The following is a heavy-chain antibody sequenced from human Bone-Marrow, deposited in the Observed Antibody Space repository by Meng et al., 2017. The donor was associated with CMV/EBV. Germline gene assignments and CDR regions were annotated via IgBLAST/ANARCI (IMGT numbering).Heavy chain of an antibody. CDR3: ARDLKHTSGWFTY. D-gene: IGHD6-19*01. V-gene: IGHV1-2*02. CDR2: INPNSGGT. CDR1: GYTFTGYY. J-gene: IGHJ4*02. Sequence: ASVKVSCKASGYTFTGYYMHWVRQAPGQGLEWMGWINPNSGGTNYAQKFQGRVTMTRDTSISTAYMELRSPRSDDTAVYYCARDLKHTSGWFTYWGQGTLVTVSS.